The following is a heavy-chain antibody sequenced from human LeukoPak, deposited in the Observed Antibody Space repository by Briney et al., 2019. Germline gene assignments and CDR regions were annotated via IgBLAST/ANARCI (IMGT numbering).Heavy chain of an antibody. CDR2: IIPIFGTA. Sequence: SVKVSCKASGGTFSSYAISWVRQAPGQGLEWMGGIIPIFGTANYAQKFQGRVTITADESTSTAYMELSSLRSEDTAVYYCARENPSGYSSGWSGIGAFDFWGQGTMVTVSS. V-gene: IGHV1-69*13. CDR1: GGTFSSYA. D-gene: IGHD6-19*01. J-gene: IGHJ3*01. CDR3: ARENPSGYSSGWSGIGAFDF.